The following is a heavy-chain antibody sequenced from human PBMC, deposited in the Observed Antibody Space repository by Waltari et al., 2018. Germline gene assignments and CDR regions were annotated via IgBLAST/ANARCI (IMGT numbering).Heavy chain of an antibody. CDR2: IYYSGST. D-gene: IGHD3-9*01. CDR1: GGSISSSSYY. CDR3: ARYGPPFEGYFDWLLDTPRPPYFDY. Sequence: QLQLQESGPGLVKPSETLSLTCTVSGGSISSSSYYWGWIRQPPGKGLEWIGSIYYSGSTYNNPSLRSRVTISVDTSKNQFSLKLSSVTAADTAVYYCARYGPPFEGYFDWLLDTPRPPYFDYWGQGTLVTVSS. J-gene: IGHJ4*02. V-gene: IGHV4-39*01.